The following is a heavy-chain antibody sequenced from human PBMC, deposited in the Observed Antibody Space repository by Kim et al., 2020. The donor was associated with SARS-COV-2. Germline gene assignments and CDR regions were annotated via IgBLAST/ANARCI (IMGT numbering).Heavy chain of an antibody. Sequence: ADSVKGRFTVSRDNAKNTLYLQMDSLRVEHTALYYCAKDHESSGWPTFDYWGQGVLVTVSS. D-gene: IGHD3-22*01. V-gene: IGHV3-23*01. J-gene: IGHJ4*02. CDR3: AKDHESSGWPTFDY.